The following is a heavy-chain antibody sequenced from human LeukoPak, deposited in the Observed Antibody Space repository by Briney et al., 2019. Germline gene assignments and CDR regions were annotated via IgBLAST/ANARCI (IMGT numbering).Heavy chain of an antibody. D-gene: IGHD1-1*01. CDR2: IIPILGIA. CDR1: GGTFSSYT. J-gene: IGHJ5*02. V-gene: IGHV1-69*04. CDR3: ARDLSALERLGEHNSFDP. Sequence: SVKVSCKASGGTFSSYTISWVRQAPGQRLEWMGRIIPILGIANYAQKFQGRVTITADKSTSTAYMELSSLRSEDTAVYYCARDLSALERLGEHNSFDPWGQGTLVTVSS.